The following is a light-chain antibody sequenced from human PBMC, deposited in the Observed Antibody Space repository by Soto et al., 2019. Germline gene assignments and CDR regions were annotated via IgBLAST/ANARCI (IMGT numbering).Light chain of an antibody. CDR3: QQYDYSPRT. Sequence: ELVLTQSPGTLSLSPGDRATLSCRASLSLPSRSLAWYQQRPGQAPRLLISAASTRAADIPDRFSGSGSGTDFTLTINRLEPEDFAVYYCQQYDYSPRTFGQGTKVDIK. V-gene: IGKV3-20*01. J-gene: IGKJ1*01. CDR1: LSLPSRS. CDR2: AAS.